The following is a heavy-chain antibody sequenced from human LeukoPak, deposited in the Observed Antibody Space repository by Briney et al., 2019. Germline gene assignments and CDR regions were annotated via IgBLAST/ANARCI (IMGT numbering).Heavy chain of an antibody. CDR3: ARESIAARYFDY. D-gene: IGHD6-6*01. Sequence: GGSLRLSCAASGFTFSSYGMHWVRQAPGKGLERVAVIWYDGSNKYYADSVKGRFTISRDNSKNTLYLQMNSLRAEDTAVYYCARESIAARYFDYWGQGTLVTVSS. CDR1: GFTFSSYG. J-gene: IGHJ4*02. V-gene: IGHV3-33*01. CDR2: IWYDGSNK.